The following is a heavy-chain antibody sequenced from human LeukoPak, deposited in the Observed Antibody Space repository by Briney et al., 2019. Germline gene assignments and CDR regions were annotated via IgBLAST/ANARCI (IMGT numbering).Heavy chain of an antibody. CDR1: GFTFDDYA. CDR3: ATGFFYFYYMDV. V-gene: IGHV3-9*01. CDR2: ISWNSGSI. J-gene: IGHJ6*03. Sequence: GGSLRLSCAASGFTFDDYAMHWVRQAQGKGLDRVSGISWNSGSIGYADSVKGRFTISRDNAKNSLYLQMNSLRAEDTALYYCATGFFYFYYMDVWGKGTTVTISS. D-gene: IGHD1-1*01.